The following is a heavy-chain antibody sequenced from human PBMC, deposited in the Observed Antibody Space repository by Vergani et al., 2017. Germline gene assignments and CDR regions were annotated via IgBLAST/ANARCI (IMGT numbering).Heavy chain of an antibody. Sequence: QLQLQESGPGLVKPSETLSLTCTVSGGSISSSSYYWGWIRQPPGNGLEWIGSIYYSGSTYYNPSLKSRVTISVDTSKNQFSLKLSSVTAADTAVYYCAGGVATTQLDYSGQGTLVTVSS. J-gene: IGHJ4*02. CDR3: AGGVATTQLDY. V-gene: IGHV4-39*01. D-gene: IGHD5-24*01. CDR1: GGSISSSSYY. CDR2: IYYSGST.